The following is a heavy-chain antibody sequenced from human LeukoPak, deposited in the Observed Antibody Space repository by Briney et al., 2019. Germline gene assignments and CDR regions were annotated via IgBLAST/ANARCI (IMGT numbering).Heavy chain of an antibody. D-gene: IGHD3-3*01. V-gene: IGHV1-2*02. CDR1: GYTFTGYY. CDR2: INPNSGGT. CDR3: ARGRRITIFGVVSFDDTFDI. J-gene: IGHJ3*02. Sequence: GASVKVSCKASGYTFTGYYMHWVRQAPGQGLEWMGWINPNSGGTNYAQKFQGRVTMTRDTSISTAYMELSSLRSDDTGVYYCARGRRITIFGVVSFDDTFDIWGQGTMVTVSS.